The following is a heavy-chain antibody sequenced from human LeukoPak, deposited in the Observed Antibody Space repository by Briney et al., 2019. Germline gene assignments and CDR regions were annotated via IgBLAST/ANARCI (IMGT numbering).Heavy chain of an antibody. Sequence: ASVKASCKASGYTFSSYGFSWVRQAPGQGLEWMGWISAYNGDTKYAQKLQGRVTMTTDTSTTTAYMELRSLRSDDTAVYYCARVAERHLDYYFDYWGQGTLVTVSS. CDR3: ARVAERHLDYYFDY. D-gene: IGHD6-25*01. CDR1: GYTFSSYG. J-gene: IGHJ4*02. V-gene: IGHV1-18*01. CDR2: ISAYNGDT.